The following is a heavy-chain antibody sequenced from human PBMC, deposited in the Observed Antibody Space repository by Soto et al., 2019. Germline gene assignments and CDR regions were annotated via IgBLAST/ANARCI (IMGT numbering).Heavy chain of an antibody. CDR2: IYYSGST. CDR1: GDSIRGSNYY. CDR3: ARHGGTTPFDY. V-gene: IGHV4-39*01. J-gene: IGHJ4*02. D-gene: IGHD1-26*01. Sequence: QLQLQESGPGLVKPSETLSLTCTVSGDSIRGSNYYWAWIRQSPGKGLEWVGTIYYSGSTYYNPSLKSRVTLSVDTTKNRFSLKVDSVTATDTALYYCARHGGTTPFDYWGPGTQVLVSS.